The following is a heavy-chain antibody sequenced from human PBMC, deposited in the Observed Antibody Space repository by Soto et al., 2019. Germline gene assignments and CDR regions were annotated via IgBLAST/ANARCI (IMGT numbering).Heavy chain of an antibody. J-gene: IGHJ6*02. V-gene: IGHV3-30-3*01. CDR1: GFTFSSKA. Sequence: QVQVVESGGGVVQPGRSLRLSCAASGFTFSSKAMHWVRQAPGKGLEWVAIISYDGNNKHYADSVKGRFTISRDNSKNTLYLQMNSLRAEDTAVFYCAKGRDFYGYYGMDVWGQGTTVTVSS. CDR3: AKGRDFYGYYGMDV. D-gene: IGHD3-10*01. CDR2: ISYDGNNK.